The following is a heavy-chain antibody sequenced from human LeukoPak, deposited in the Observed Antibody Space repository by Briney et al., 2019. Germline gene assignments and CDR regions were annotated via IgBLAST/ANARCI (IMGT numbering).Heavy chain of an antibody. CDR3: ARDLRGYSNYYYFDY. Sequence: ASVKVSCKASGGTFSSYAISWVRQAPGQGLEWMGGIIPIFGTASYAQKFQGRVTMTRDTSTSTVYMELSSLRSEDTAVYYCARDLRGYSNYYYFDYWGQGTLVTVSS. V-gene: IGHV1-69*05. D-gene: IGHD4-11*01. CDR2: IIPIFGTA. J-gene: IGHJ4*02. CDR1: GGTFSSYA.